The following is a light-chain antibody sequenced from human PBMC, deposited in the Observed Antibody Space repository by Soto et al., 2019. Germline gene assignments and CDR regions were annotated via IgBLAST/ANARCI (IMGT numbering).Light chain of an antibody. J-gene: IGKJ2*01. V-gene: IGKV3-11*01. CDR1: KSVSSY. Sequence: EIVLTQSPATLSLSPGERATLSCRASKSVSSYLAWYQQKPGQTPRLLIYDASNRATGIPARFSGSGSGTDFTLTISSLEPEDFALYYCQQRSSWPRTFGQGTKLEI. CDR3: QQRSSWPRT. CDR2: DAS.